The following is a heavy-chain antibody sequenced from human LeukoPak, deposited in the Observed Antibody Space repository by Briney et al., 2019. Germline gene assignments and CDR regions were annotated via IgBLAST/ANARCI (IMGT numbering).Heavy chain of an antibody. Sequence: SQTLSLTCTVSSGSISSGGYYWSWIRQHPGKGLEWIGYIYYSGSTYYNPSLKSRVTISVDTSKNQFSLKLSSVTAADTAVYYCARGPHIAAAGPKYFQHWGQGTLVTVSS. D-gene: IGHD6-13*01. V-gene: IGHV4-31*03. CDR3: ARGPHIAAAGPKYFQH. CDR2: IYYSGST. J-gene: IGHJ1*01. CDR1: SGSISSGGYY.